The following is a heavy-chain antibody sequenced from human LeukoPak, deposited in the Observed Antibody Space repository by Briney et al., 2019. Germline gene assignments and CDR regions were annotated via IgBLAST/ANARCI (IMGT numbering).Heavy chain of an antibody. CDR1: GGSISSYY. CDR3: ARVAPTASAWGSYRRFYFDY. D-gene: IGHD3-16*02. V-gene: IGHV4-59*01. J-gene: IGHJ4*02. Sequence: SETLSLTCTVSGGSISSYYWSWIRQPPGKGLEWIGYIYYSGSTNYNPSLKSRVTISVDTSKNQFSLKLSSVTAADTAVYYCARVAPTASAWGSYRRFYFDYWGQGTLVTVSS. CDR2: IYYSGST.